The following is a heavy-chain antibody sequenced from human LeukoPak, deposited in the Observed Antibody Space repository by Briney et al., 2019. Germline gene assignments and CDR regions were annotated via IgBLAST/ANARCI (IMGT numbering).Heavy chain of an antibody. CDR3: ALHELGDLGDY. V-gene: IGHV3-30*03. CDR2: ISYDGSNK. J-gene: IGHJ4*02. D-gene: IGHD6-6*01. Sequence: PGRSLRLSCAASGFTFSSYGMHWVRQAPGKGLEWVAVISYDGSNKYYADSVKGRFTISRDNSKNTLHLQMNSLRTEDTAVYYCALHELGDLGDYWGQGTLVTVSS. CDR1: GFTFSSYG.